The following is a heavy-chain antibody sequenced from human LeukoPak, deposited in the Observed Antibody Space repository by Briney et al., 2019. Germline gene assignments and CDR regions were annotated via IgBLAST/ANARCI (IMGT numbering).Heavy chain of an antibody. Sequence: SETLSLTCTGSGGSISSYYWSWIRQAPGEGLEWIGYPYYRDSTNHTPSLRRRVTISVDTPKNHFSLKLSSETAADTAVYYCARDRNPIAAFDIWGQGTMVTVSS. D-gene: IGHD6-13*01. V-gene: IGHV4-59*01. J-gene: IGHJ3*02. CDR3: ARDRNPIAAFDI. CDR1: GGSISSYY. CDR2: PYYRDST.